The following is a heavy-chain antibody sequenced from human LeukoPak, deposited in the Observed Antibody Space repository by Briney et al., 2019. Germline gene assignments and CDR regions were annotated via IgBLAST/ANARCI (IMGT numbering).Heavy chain of an antibody. Sequence: GASVKVSCKASGYTFTSYGISWVRQAPGQGLEWMGWISAYNGNTNYAQKLQGRVTMTTDTSTSIAYMELRSLRSDDTAVYYCARGKSPPVWAPSDYWGQGTLVTVSS. V-gene: IGHV1-18*01. CDR1: GYTFTSYG. J-gene: IGHJ4*02. CDR2: ISAYNGNT. D-gene: IGHD1-26*01. CDR3: ARGKSPPVWAPSDY.